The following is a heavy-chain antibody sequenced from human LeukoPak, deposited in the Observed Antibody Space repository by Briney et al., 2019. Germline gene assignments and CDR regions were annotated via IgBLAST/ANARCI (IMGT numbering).Heavy chain of an antibody. Sequence: PSETLSLTCTVSGDSISGYYWSWIRQPPGKGLEWIGYVYHTGHTHYSPPLKSRVTVSLDTSRNQVSLKLSSVTAADTAVYYCARHRFGHLFDYWGQGTLVIVSS. CDR1: GDSISGYY. CDR3: ARHRFGHLFDY. D-gene: IGHD3-16*01. V-gene: IGHV4-59*01. J-gene: IGHJ4*02. CDR2: VYHTGHT.